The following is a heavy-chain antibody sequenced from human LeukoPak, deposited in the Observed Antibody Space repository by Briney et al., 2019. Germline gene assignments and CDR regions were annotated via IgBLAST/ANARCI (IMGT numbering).Heavy chain of an antibody. CDR3: ARDGPAVVAANWFDP. V-gene: IGHV4-30-4*01. CDR2: IYYSGST. D-gene: IGHD2-15*01. J-gene: IGHJ5*02. CDR1: GGSISSGDYY. Sequence: SETLSLTCTVSGGSISSGDYYWSWIRQPPGKGLEWIGYIYYSGSTYYNPSLKSRVTISVDTSKNQFSLKLSSVTAADTAVYYCARDGPAVVAANWFDPWGQGTLVTVSS.